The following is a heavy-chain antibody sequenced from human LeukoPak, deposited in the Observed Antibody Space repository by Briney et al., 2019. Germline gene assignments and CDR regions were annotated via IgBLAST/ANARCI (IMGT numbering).Heavy chain of an antibody. J-gene: IGHJ4*02. D-gene: IGHD3-22*01. CDR3: ARTYYDSTGYYGWEYYFDY. CDR2: ISYDGSNY. CDR1: GFTFSTYG. Sequence: EPGRSLRLSCAASGFTFSTYGMHWVRQAPGKGLEWVAVISYDGSNYYYADSVKGRFTISRDNSKNTLYLQMNSLRAEDTAVYYCARTYYDSTGYYGWEYYFDYWGQGTLVTVSS. V-gene: IGHV3-30*03.